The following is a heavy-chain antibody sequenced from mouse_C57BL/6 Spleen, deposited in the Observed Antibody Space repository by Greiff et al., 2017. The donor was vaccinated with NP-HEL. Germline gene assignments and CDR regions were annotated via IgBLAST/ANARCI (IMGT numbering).Heavy chain of an antibody. V-gene: IGHV5-17*01. D-gene: IGHD1-1*01. CDR3: ARLYYGSRNAMDY. CDR2: ISSGSSTI. J-gene: IGHJ4*01. Sequence: EVQLQESGGGLVKPGGSLKLSCAASGFTFSDYGMHWVRQAPEKGLEWVAYISSGSSTIYYADTVKGRFTISRDNAKNTLFLQMTSLRSEDTAMYYCARLYYGSRNAMDYWGQGTSVTVSS. CDR1: GFTFSDYG.